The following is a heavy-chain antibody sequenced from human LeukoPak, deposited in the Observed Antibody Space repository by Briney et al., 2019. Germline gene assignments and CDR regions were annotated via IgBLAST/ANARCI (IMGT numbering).Heavy chain of an antibody. V-gene: IGHV3-48*03. D-gene: IGHD2/OR15-2a*01. CDR3: ARVTYAVPDY. CDR1: GFTFSSYE. CDR2: ISSSGNNI. J-gene: IGHJ4*02. Sequence: GGSLRLSCAASGFTFSSYEMNWVRQAPGKGLEWVSYISSSGNNIYFAASVKGRFTISRDNAKNSLFLQMNSLRAEDTAVYYCARVTYAVPDYWGQGTLVAVSS.